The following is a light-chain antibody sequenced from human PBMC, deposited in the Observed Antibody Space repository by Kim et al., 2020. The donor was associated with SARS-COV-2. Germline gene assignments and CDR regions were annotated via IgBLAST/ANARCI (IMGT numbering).Light chain of an antibody. CDR1: VSTKKY. CDR2: KDT. J-gene: IGLJ3*02. CDR3: CSYTAAGEPV. V-gene: IGLV3-27*01. Sequence: SPGQTARITCTGDVSTKKYARWFQQKQGHAPVLMIYKDTERPAGSPGRFSGSSSGSTVTLTISGAQVGDEGDYYCCSYTAAGEPVLGGGTQLTVL.